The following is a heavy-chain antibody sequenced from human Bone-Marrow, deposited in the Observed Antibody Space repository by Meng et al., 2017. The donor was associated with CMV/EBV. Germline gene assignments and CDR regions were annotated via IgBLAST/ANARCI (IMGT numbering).Heavy chain of an antibody. J-gene: IGHJ6*02. V-gene: IGHV1-2*02. CDR1: GYTFTGYY. Sequence: ASVKVSCKASGYTFTGYYMHWVRQAPGQGLEWMGWINPNSGGTNYAQKFQGRVTMTRDTSISTAYMELSRLRSDDTAVYYCARDSQEHLVTKGYYYYYGMDVWGQGTTVTVSS. CDR2: INPNSGGT. D-gene: IGHD2-21*02. CDR3: ARDSQEHLVTKGYYYYYGMDV.